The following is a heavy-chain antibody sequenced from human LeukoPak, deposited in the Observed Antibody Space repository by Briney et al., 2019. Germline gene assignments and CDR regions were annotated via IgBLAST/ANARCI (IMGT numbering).Heavy chain of an antibody. CDR2: ISSSGST. J-gene: IGHJ4*02. CDR3: SRGVIETGGNDFDY. CDR1: GDSITYFY. D-gene: IGHD4-23*01. Sequence: PSETLSLTCSVSGDSITYFYWSWIRQAAGKGLEWIGRISSSGSTDYNASLKSRVTMSVDTSKNQLSLKVISVTAADTAVYYCSRGVIETGGNDFDYGGRGTWVTVSS. V-gene: IGHV4-4*07.